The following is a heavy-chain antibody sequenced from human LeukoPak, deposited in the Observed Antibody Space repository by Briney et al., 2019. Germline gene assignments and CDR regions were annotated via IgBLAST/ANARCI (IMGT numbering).Heavy chain of an antibody. D-gene: IGHD3-9*01. CDR2: IYHSGST. CDR3: ARGDQDYDILTGYLFGAFDI. CDR1: GFTFSSYW. Sequence: GSLRLSCAASGFTFSSYWMSWVRQPPGKGLEWIGSIYHSGSTYYNPSLKSRVTISVDTSKNQFSLKLSSVTAADTAVYYCARGDQDYDILTGYLFGAFDIWGQGTMVTVSS. V-gene: IGHV4-38-2*01. J-gene: IGHJ3*02.